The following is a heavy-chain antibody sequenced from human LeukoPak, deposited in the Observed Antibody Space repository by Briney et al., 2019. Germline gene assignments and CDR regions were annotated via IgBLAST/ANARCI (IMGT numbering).Heavy chain of an antibody. J-gene: IGHJ6*02. CDR2: ISYDGSNK. CDR3: ASTTIIAAAGTEYYYGMDV. D-gene: IGHD6-13*01. Sequence: GGSLRLSCAASGFTFSSYAMHWVRQDPGKGLEWVAVISYDGSNKYYADSVKGRFTISRDNSKNTLYLQMNSLRAEDTAVYYCASTTIIAAAGTEYYYGMDVWGQGTTVTVSS. V-gene: IGHV3-30-3*01. CDR1: GFTFSSYA.